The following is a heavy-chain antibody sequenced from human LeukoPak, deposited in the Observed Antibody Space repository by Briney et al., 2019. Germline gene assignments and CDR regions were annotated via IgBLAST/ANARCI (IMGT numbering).Heavy chain of an antibody. V-gene: IGHV4-59*01. Sequence: PSETLSLTCSVSGRSISSYYGGWIRQPPGKGLEWSGYIYYSGSTLYNPSLKSRVTISVDTSKNQFSLKLRSVTAADRAVYYCASIKTYYDILTGYGPRYYFDYWGEGTLVTVSS. CDR3: ASIKTYYDILTGYGPRYYFDY. J-gene: IGHJ4*02. CDR1: GRSISSYY. D-gene: IGHD3-9*01. CDR2: IYYSGST.